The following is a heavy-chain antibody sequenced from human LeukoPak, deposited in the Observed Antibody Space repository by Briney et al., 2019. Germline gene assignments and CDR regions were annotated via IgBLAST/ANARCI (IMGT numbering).Heavy chain of an antibody. D-gene: IGHD2-2*01. Sequence: SETLPLTCAVYCGPFSGYYWSWIRQPPGKGPEWIGEINHSGSTNHNPSLKNRVTISLDTSKNQFSLKMSSVTGADTAVYYCAGGMRYCSSTNCYALSWYFDLWGRGTLVTVSS. V-gene: IGHV4-34*01. CDR2: INHSGST. J-gene: IGHJ2*01. CDR1: CGPFSGYY. CDR3: AGGMRYCSSTNCYALSWYFDL.